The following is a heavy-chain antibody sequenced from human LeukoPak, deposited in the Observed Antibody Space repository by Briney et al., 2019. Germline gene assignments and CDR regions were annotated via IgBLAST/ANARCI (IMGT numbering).Heavy chain of an antibody. CDR2: INHSGST. CDR3: ASGVGPTEPFDY. Sequence: PSETLSLTCAVYGGSFSGYYWSWIRQPPGKGLEWIGEINHSGSTNYNPSLKSRVTISVDTSKNQFSLKLSSVTAADTAVYYCASGVGPTEPFDYWGQGTLVTVSS. D-gene: IGHD1-26*01. CDR1: GGSFSGYY. V-gene: IGHV4-34*01. J-gene: IGHJ4*02.